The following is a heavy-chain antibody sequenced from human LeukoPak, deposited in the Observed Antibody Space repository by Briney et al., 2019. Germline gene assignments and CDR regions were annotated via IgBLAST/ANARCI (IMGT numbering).Heavy chain of an antibody. Sequence: GGSLRLSCAASGFTFSRYGMHWVRQAPGKGLEWVAVISYDGSNKYYADSVKGRFTISRDNSKNTLYRQMNSLRAEDTAVYYCARDRAVRYFDLWGRGTLVTVSS. J-gene: IGHJ2*01. D-gene: IGHD1-1*01. CDR2: ISYDGSNK. CDR1: GFTFSRYG. V-gene: IGHV3-30*03. CDR3: ARDRAVRYFDL.